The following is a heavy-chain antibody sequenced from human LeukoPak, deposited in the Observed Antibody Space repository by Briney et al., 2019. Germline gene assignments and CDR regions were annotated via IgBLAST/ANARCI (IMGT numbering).Heavy chain of an antibody. Sequence: GRSLRLSCAASGFTFDDYAMHWVRQAPGKGLEWVSGISWNSGSIGYADSVKGRFTISRDNAKNSLYLQMNSLRAEDTAVYYCARGSYHRPNYYYGMDVWGQGTTVTVSS. V-gene: IGHV3-9*01. J-gene: IGHJ6*02. CDR1: GFTFDDYA. D-gene: IGHD3-10*01. CDR2: ISWNSGSI. CDR3: ARGSYHRPNYYYGMDV.